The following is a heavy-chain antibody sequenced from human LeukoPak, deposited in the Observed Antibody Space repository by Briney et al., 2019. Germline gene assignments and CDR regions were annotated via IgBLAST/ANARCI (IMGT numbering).Heavy chain of an antibody. CDR3: AKDIVEMATMPLDY. Sequence: PRGSLRLSCAASGFTFSSYAMSWVRQAPGKGLEWVSAISGSGGSTYYADSVKGRFTISRDNSKNTLYLQMNSLRAEDTAVYYCAKDIVEMATMPLDYWGQGTLVTVSS. J-gene: IGHJ4*02. CDR1: GFTFSSYA. V-gene: IGHV3-23*01. D-gene: IGHD5-24*01. CDR2: ISGSGGST.